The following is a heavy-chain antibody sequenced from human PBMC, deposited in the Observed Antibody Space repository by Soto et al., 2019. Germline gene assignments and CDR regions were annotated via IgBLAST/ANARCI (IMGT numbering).Heavy chain of an antibody. CDR3: ARDKYPEYGLTRLDL. CDR1: GGSMVSDAYY. Sequence: QVQLQESGPGRLKPSETLSLTCTVSGGSMVSDAYYWSWVRQPPGTVLEWIGSTFYSGRTSYNPSPTSRVTISLDPSNHQFSLNLHSVTVADSAVYYCARDKYPEYGLTRLDLWGQGTTVTVSS. CDR2: TFYSGRT. J-gene: IGHJ6*02. D-gene: IGHD4-17*01. V-gene: IGHV4-30-4*01.